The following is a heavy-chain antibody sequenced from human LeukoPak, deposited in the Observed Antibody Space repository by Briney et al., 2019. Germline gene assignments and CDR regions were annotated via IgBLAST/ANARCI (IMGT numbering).Heavy chain of an antibody. Sequence: KASQTLSLTCTVSGGSISSGSYYWSWIRQPAGKGLEWIGRIYTSGSTNYNPSRKSRVTIPVDTSKNQFSLKLSSVTAADTAVYYCARSRMTMVVTRPYFDYWGQGTLVTVSS. V-gene: IGHV4-61*02. CDR1: GGSISSGSYY. CDR3: ARSRMTMVVTRPYFDY. J-gene: IGHJ4*02. CDR2: IYTSGST. D-gene: IGHD4-23*01.